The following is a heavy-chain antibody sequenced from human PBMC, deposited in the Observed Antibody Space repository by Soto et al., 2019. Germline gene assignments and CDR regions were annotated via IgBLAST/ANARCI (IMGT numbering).Heavy chain of an antibody. CDR3: ARGGAGSRHPDDAFDI. D-gene: IGHD6-19*01. Sequence: FETLSLTCTVSGGSISSYYWSWIRQPPGKGLEWIGYIYYSGSTNYNPSLKSRVTISVDTSKNQFSLKLSSVTAADTAVYYCARGGAGSRHPDDAFDIWGQGTMVTVS. CDR2: IYYSGST. V-gene: IGHV4-59*12. J-gene: IGHJ3*02. CDR1: GGSISSYY.